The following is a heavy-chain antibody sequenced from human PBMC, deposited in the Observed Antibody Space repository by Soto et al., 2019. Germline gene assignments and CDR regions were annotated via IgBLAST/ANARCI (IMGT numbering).Heavy chain of an antibody. V-gene: IGHV2-5*02. Sequence: QITLKESGPTLVKPTQTLTLTSTFSGFSLSTSGVGVGWIRQPPGKALEWLALIYWDDDKRYSPSLKSRLTITKDTSKNQVVLTMTNMDPVDTATYYCEHGYDYVWGSYRHPGAFDIWGQGTMVTVSS. CDR1: GFSLSTSGVG. CDR3: EHGYDYVWGSYRHPGAFDI. D-gene: IGHD3-16*02. J-gene: IGHJ3*02. CDR2: IYWDDDK.